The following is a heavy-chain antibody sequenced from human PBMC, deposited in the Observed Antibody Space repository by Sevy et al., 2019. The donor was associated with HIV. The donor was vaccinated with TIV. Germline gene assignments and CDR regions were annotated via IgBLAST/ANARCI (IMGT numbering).Heavy chain of an antibody. J-gene: IGHJ4*02. CDR2: IWYDGSNK. D-gene: IGHD2-2*01. CDR1: GFILSRYG. Sequence: GGSLRLSCTASGFILSRYGMHWVRQAPGKGLEWVAGIWYDGSNKYYADSVKGRFTISRDNSKNTLTLQMNSLRAEDTAVCYCARESSSDWYLDYWGQGTLVTVSS. CDR3: ARESSSDWYLDY. V-gene: IGHV3-33*01.